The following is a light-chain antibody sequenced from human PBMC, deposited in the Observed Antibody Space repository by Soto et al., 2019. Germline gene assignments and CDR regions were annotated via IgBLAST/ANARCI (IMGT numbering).Light chain of an antibody. CDR1: QSVASSH. Sequence: EIVLTQSPGTLSLSPGERATLSCRASQSVASSHLAWYRQKPGQTPRLLIYDASSRATGIPDRFSGSGSGTDFTLTISRLEAEDSAVYYCQHYGSSPPYTFGQGTKLKIK. CDR3: QHYGSSPPYT. V-gene: IGKV3-20*01. J-gene: IGKJ2*01. CDR2: DAS.